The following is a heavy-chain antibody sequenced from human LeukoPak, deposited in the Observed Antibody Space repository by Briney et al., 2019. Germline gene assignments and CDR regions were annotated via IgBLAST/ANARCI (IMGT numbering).Heavy chain of an antibody. CDR2: IYYSGST. J-gene: IGHJ5*02. D-gene: IGHD1-26*01. CDR3: ARAARWDGVDP. CDR1: GGSISSGGYY. Sequence: SETLSLTCTVFGGSISSGGYYWSWIRQHPGKGLEWIGYIYYSGSTYYNPSLKSRVTISVDTSKNQFSLKLSSVTAADTAVYYCARAARWDGVDPWGQGTLVTVSS. V-gene: IGHV4-31*03.